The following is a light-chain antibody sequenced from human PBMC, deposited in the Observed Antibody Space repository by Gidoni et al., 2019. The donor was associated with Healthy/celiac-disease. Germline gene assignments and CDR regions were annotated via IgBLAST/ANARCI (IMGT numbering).Light chain of an antibody. CDR3: QQRST. V-gene: IGKV3-11*01. CDR2: DAS. Sequence: EIVLTQSPATLSLSPGERATLSCSASQSVSSYLAWHQQKPGQAPRLLIYDASNRATGIPARFSGSGSGTDFTLTISSLEPEDFAVYYCQQRSTFGPGTKVDIK. J-gene: IGKJ3*01. CDR1: QSVSSY.